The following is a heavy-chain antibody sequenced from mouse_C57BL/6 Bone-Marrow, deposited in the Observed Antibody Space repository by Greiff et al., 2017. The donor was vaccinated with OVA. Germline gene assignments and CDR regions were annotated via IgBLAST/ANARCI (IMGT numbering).Heavy chain of an antibody. D-gene: IGHD1-1*01. CDR3: ARAGYGSSLWWYFDV. V-gene: IGHV1-55*01. CDR2: IYPGSGST. Sequence: QVQLQQPGAELVKPGASVKMSCKASGYTFTSYWITWVKQRPGQGLEWIGDIYPGSGSTNYNEKFKSKATLTVDTSSSTAYMQLSSLTSEDSAVYYCARAGYGSSLWWYFDVWGTGTTVTVSS. J-gene: IGHJ1*03. CDR1: GYTFTSYW.